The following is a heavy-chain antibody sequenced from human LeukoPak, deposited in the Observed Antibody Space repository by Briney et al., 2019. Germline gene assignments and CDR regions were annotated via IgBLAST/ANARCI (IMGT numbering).Heavy chain of an antibody. D-gene: IGHD5-18*01. CDR2: IYHSGST. Sequence: SQTQSLTCAVSGGSISSSGYSWSWIRQPPGKGLEWIGYIYHSGSTYYNPSLKSRVTISVDRSKNQFSLKLSSVTAADTAVYYCARDQHSYATGYWFDPWGQGTLVTISS. CDR1: GGSISSSGYS. CDR3: ARDQHSYATGYWFDP. J-gene: IGHJ5*02. V-gene: IGHV4-30-2*01.